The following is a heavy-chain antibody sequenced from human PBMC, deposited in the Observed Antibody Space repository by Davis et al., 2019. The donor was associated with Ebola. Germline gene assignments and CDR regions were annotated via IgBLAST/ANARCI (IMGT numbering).Heavy chain of an antibody. CDR1: GGSISSSNW. CDR2: INHSGST. J-gene: IGHJ5*02. D-gene: IGHD3-16*02. V-gene: IGHV4-4*02. CDR3: ARGTRTFGGVIVKFDP. Sequence: SETLSLTCAVSGGSISSSNWWSWIRQPPGKGLEWIGEINHSGSTNYNPSLKSRVTISVDTSKNQFSLKLSSVTAADTAVYYCARGTRTFGGVIVKFDPWGQGTLVTVSS.